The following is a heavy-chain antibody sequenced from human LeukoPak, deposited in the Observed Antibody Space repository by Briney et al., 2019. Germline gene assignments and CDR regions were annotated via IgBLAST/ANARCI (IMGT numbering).Heavy chain of an antibody. CDR1: GFTFSSYE. V-gene: IGHV3-48*03. CDR2: ISSSGSTI. D-gene: IGHD3-3*01. J-gene: IGHJ4*02. CDR3: ARMAGAIFGGGFDY. Sequence: GGSLRLSCAASGFTFSSYEMNWVCQAPGKGLELVSYISSSGSTIYYADSVKGRFTISRDNAKNSLYLQMNSLRAEDTAVYYCARMAGAIFGGGFDYWGQGTLVTVSS.